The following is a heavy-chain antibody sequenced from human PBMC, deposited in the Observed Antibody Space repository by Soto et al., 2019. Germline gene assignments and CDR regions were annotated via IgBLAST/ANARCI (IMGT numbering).Heavy chain of an antibody. CDR1: GDSISSGNHY. J-gene: IGHJ5*02. Sequence: PSETLSLTCTVSGDSISSGNHYWSWIRQPPGKGLEWIGYIFYSGTAYYNPSLKRRLTISVDTTKNQFSLKLSSVTAADKAVYYCGRTDYGTAYFDPRGQGSLVTVSS. D-gene: IGHD3-10*01. CDR3: GRTDYGTAYFDP. V-gene: IGHV4-30-4*01. CDR2: IFYSGTA.